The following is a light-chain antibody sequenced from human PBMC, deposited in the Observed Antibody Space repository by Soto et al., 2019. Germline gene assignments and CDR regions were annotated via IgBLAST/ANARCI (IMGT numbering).Light chain of an antibody. J-gene: IGKJ1*01. CDR1: QSISSW. CDR2: KAS. Sequence: DIQMTQSPSTLSASVGDRVTITCRASQSISSWLAWYQRKPGKAPKLLIYKASSLQSGVPSRFSGSGSGTEFSLTISSLQSDDFASYYCQQYNSYPWTFGQGTEVEIK. V-gene: IGKV1-5*03. CDR3: QQYNSYPWT.